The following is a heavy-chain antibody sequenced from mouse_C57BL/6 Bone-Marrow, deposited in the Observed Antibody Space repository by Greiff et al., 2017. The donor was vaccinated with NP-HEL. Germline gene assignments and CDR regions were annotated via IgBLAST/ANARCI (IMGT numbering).Heavy chain of an antibody. CDR1: GFNIKDDY. J-gene: IGHJ1*03. Sequence: QVQLKESGAELVRPGASVKLSCTASGFNIKDDYMHWVKQRPGRGLEWIGRIDPNSGGTKYNEKFKSKATLTVDKPSSTAYMQLSSLTSEDSAVYYCAREIDYYGSSYVWYFDVWGTGTTVTVSS. CDR3: AREIDYYGSSYVWYFDV. V-gene: IGHV1-72*01. D-gene: IGHD1-1*01. CDR2: IDPNSGGT.